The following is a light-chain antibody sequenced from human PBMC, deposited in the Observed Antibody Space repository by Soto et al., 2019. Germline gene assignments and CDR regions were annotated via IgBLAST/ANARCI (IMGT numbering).Light chain of an antibody. CDR2: DVR. J-gene: IGLJ1*01. CDR3: SSYTADMTYV. V-gene: IGLV2-14*03. Sequence: QSALTQPASVSGSPGQSITIYCIGTGSDIGGYNYVSWYQQHPGKAPTLMIYDVRARPLGVSHRFSGSKSGNTASLTISGLQGDDEADYYCSSYTADMTYVFGTGTKVTVL. CDR1: GSDIGGYNY.